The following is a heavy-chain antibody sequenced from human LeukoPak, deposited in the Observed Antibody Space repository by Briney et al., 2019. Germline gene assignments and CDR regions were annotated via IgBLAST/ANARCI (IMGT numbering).Heavy chain of an antibody. D-gene: IGHD3-10*01. V-gene: IGHV3-66*01. CDR2: IYSGGST. J-gene: IGHJ4*02. Sequence: GGSLRLSCAASGFTVSSDYMSWVRQAPGKGLEWVPVIYSGGSTYYADSVKGRFTISRDNSKNTLYLQMNSLRAEDTAVYYCARDSGTRFGEFPRYFDYWGQGTLVTVSS. CDR1: GFTVSSDY. CDR3: ARDSGTRFGEFPRYFDY.